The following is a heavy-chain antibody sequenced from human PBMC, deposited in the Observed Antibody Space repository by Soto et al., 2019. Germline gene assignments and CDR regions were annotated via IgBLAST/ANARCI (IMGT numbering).Heavy chain of an antibody. CDR2: IVVGSGST. Sequence: VASVKVSCKASGFTFTSSAVQWVRQARGQRLEWIGWIVVGSGSTDYAQKFQERVTLTRDMSTSTAYMELSSLRSEETAVYYCAADKGYSYGYGSYWGQGTLVTVSS. CDR3: AADKGYSYGYGSY. D-gene: IGHD5-18*01. V-gene: IGHV1-58*01. CDR1: GFTFTSSA. J-gene: IGHJ4*02.